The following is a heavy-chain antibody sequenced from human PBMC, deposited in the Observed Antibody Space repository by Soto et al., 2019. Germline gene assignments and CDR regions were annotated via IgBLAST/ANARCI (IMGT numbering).Heavy chain of an antibody. CDR3: ARGYSSGYYGMEV. V-gene: IGHV3-13*01. CDR2: IGTAGDT. CDR1: GFTFSIYD. Sequence: PRGSLRLSCATSGFTFSIYDMPWVRQATGKGLEWASAIGTAGDTYYPASVKGRFTISRENAKNSLYLQMNSLRAGDTAVYYCARGYSSGYYGMEVWAQGTTVTVSS. J-gene: IGHJ6*02. D-gene: IGHD6-25*01.